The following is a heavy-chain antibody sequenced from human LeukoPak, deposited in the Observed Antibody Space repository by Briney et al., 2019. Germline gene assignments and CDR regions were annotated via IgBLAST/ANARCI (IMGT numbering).Heavy chain of an antibody. J-gene: IGHJ4*02. V-gene: IGHV3-23*01. CDR3: AKDREYDDSCDYNG. Sequence: GGSLRLSCAASGFTFSDYAMSSVRQAPEKGLEWVSTISHVGGTYYADSVRGRFTISRDDSKNMVYLQMDSLRAEDTAVYYCAKDREYDDSCDYNGWGQGTLVTVSS. CDR1: GFTFSDYA. CDR2: ISHVGGT. D-gene: IGHD3-22*01.